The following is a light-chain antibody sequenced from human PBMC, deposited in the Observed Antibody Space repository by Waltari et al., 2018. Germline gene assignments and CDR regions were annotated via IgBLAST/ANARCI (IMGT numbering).Light chain of an antibody. CDR1: SSNIGAGHD. CDR3: HSFDTSLSDGVV. V-gene: IGLV1-40*01. CDR2: GNN. Sequence: QRVTISCTGSSSNIGAGHDVHWYQVFPGTGPKLLIYGNNNRPSGVPDRFSGSKSGTSASLTITGLQAEDEADYYCHSFDTSLSDGVVFGGGTKVTVL. J-gene: IGLJ3*02.